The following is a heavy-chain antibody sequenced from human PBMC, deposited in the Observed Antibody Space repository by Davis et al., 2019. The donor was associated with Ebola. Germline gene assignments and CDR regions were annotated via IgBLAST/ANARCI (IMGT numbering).Heavy chain of an antibody. CDR1: VGSFSDHY. D-gene: IGHD4-11*01. J-gene: IGHJ6*02. CDR2: IKHSGGT. CDR3: ARDTVTHYYGMDV. Sequence: SETLSLTCAVYVGSFSDHYWSWIRQPPGKGLEWIGEIKHSGGTNYNPSLQSRATISEDTSKNQFSLKLSSVTAADTAVYYCARDTVTHYYGMDVWGQGTTVTVSS. V-gene: IGHV4-34*01.